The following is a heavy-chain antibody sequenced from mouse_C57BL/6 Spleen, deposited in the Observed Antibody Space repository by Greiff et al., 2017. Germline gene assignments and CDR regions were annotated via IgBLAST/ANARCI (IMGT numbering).Heavy chain of an antibody. Sequence: EVMLVESGGGLVQPKGSLKLSCAASGFTFNTYAMHWVRQAPGKGLEWVARIRSKSSNYATYYADSVKDRFTISRDDSQSMLYLQMNNLKTEDTAMYYCVRETRSYYGSSYYAMDYWGQGTSVTVSS. J-gene: IGHJ4*01. CDR2: IRSKSSNYAT. CDR3: VRETRSYYGSSYYAMDY. V-gene: IGHV10-3*01. CDR1: GFTFNTYA. D-gene: IGHD1-1*01.